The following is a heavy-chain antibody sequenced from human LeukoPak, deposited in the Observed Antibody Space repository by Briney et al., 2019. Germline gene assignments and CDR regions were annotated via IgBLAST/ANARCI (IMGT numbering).Heavy chain of an antibody. CDR2: IRSKAYGGTT. V-gene: IGHV3-49*04. Sequence: QSGRSLRLSCAASGFTFSSYGMHWVRQAPGKGLEWAGFIRSKAYGGTTEYAASVKGRFTISRDDSKSIAYLQMNSLKTEDTAVYYCTSGWFGELLRLEGMDVWVKGTTVTVSS. J-gene: IGHJ6*04. D-gene: IGHD3-10*01. CDR1: GFTFSSYG. CDR3: TSGWFGELLRLEGMDV.